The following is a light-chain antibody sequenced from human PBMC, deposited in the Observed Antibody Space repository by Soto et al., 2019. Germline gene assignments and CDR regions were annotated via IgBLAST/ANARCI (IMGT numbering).Light chain of an antibody. J-gene: IGLJ1*01. V-gene: IGLV2-14*01. CDR2: DVT. Sequence: QSVLTQPASVSGFPGQSITISCTGTSGDVGGYKYVCWYQQHPGKAPKVMIYDVTNRPSGVSNRFSGSKSGNTASLSISGLQADDEADYCCSSYTSSGTLFGTGTKVTVL. CDR1: SGDVGGYKY. CDR3: SSYTSSGTL.